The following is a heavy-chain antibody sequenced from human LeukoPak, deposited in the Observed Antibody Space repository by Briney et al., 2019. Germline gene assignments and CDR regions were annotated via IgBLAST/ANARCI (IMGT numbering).Heavy chain of an antibody. V-gene: IGHV1-2*02. CDR2: INPNSGGT. Sequence: GASVKVSCKASGYTFTGYYMHWVRQAPGQGLEWMGWINPNSGGTNYAQKFQGRVTMTRDTSISTAYMELSRLRSDDTAVYYCAREIEGVLVVPAVYFDYWGQGTLVTASS. CDR3: AREIEGVLVVPAVYFDY. J-gene: IGHJ4*02. D-gene: IGHD2-2*01. CDR1: GYTFTGYY.